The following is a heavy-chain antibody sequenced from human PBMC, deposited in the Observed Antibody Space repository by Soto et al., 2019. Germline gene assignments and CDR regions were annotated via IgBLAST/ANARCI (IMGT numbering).Heavy chain of an antibody. CDR1: GGSFSGYY. J-gene: IGHJ5*02. CDR3: ARGRGRYCSSTSCIRGGWFDP. D-gene: IGHD2-2*01. Sequence: LSLTCAVYGGSFSGYYWSWIRQPPGKGLEWIGEINHSGSTNYNPSLKSRVTISVDTSKNQFSLKLSSVTAADTAVYYCARGRGRYCSSTSCIRGGWFDPWGQGTLVTVSS. V-gene: IGHV4-34*01. CDR2: INHSGST.